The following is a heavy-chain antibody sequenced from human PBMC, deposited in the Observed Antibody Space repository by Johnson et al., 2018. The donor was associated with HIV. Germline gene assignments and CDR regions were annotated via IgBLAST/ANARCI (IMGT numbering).Heavy chain of an antibody. D-gene: IGHD3-22*01. CDR1: GFTFSSYG. CDR3: AKGDYYDSRAAFDI. J-gene: IGHJ3*02. Sequence: QVQLVESGGGVVQPGRSLRLSCAASGFTFSSYGMHWVRQAPGKGLEWVAFIRYDGSNKYYADSVKGRFTISRDNSKNTLFLQMNSLRAEDTAVYYCAKGDYYDSRAAFDIWGQGTMVTVSS. CDR2: IRYDGSNK. V-gene: IGHV3-30*02.